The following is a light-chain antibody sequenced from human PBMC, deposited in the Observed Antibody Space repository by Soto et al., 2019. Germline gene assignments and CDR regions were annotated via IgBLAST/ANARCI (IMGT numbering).Light chain of an antibody. J-gene: IGKJ5*01. CDR1: QSIGKH. V-gene: IGKV1-39*01. Sequence: DIQMTQSPSSLSASVGDTVTITCRASQSIGKHVNWYQQKPGKAHKFLIYSVSSLPSGVPSRFSGSGSGTDFTLTINSVHPEDFATYYCQQGYSSALTFGQGTRLEI. CDR2: SVS. CDR3: QQGYSSALT.